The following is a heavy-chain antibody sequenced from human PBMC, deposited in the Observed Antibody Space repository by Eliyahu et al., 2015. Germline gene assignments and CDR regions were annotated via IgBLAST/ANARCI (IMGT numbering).Heavy chain of an antibody. Sequence: QVQLQQWGAGLLKPSETLSLTCAVYADXFSGYYWTWIRQPPGKGLEWIGEIIHTWSANYNPSLKSRITISVDTSKNQFSLKLTSVTAADTAVYYCARGPGXTIFGVINPYGTDVWGKGTTVTVSS. CDR3: ARGPGXTIFGVINPYGTDV. J-gene: IGHJ6*04. CDR2: IIHTWSA. V-gene: IGHV4-34*01. CDR1: ADXFSGYY. D-gene: IGHD3-3*01.